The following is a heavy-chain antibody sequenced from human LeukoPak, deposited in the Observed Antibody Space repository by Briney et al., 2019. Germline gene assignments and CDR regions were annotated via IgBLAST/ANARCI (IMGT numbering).Heavy chain of an antibody. CDR3: ARHRPHCSSTSCYGRWFWP. CDR2: INTNTGNP. CDR1: GYTFTSYA. J-gene: IGHJ5*02. D-gene: IGHD2-2*01. V-gene: IGHV7-4-1*02. Sequence: ASVKVSCKASGYTFTSYAMNRVRQAPGQGLEWMGCINTNTGNPTYAQGFTGRIIFSLDTYASTAYLQISSLKAEDTAVYYCARHRPHCSSTSCYGRWFWPWGERALVTASS.